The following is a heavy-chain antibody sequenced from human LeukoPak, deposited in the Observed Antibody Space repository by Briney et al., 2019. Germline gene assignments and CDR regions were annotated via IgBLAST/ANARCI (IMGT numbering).Heavy chain of an antibody. CDR2: IYTSGST. J-gene: IGHJ4*02. CDR3: ARGVGWLQVFDY. CDR1: GGSISSYY. V-gene: IGHV4-4*09. D-gene: IGHD5-24*01. Sequence: SETLSLTCTVSGGSISSYYWSWIRQPPGKGLEWIGYIYTSGSTNYNPSLKSRVTISVDTSKNQFSLKLSSVTAADTAVYYCARGVGWLQVFDYWGQGTLVTVSS.